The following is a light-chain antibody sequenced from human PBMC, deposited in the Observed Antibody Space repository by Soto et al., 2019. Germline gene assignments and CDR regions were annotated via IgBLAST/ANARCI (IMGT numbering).Light chain of an antibody. CDR2: SNN. CDR1: SXNIGSNT. J-gene: IGLJ3*02. CDR3: AAWDDSLNGWV. Sequence: QSVLTQPPSASGTPGQRVTISCSGSSXNIGSNTVNWYQQLPGTAPKLLIYSNNQRPSGVPDRFSGSKSGTSASLAISGLQSEDEADYYCAAWDDSLNGWVFGGGTQLTV. V-gene: IGLV1-44*01.